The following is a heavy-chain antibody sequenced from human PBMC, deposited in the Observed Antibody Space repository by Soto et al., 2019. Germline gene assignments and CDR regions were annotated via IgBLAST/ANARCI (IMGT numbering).Heavy chain of an antibody. D-gene: IGHD4-17*01. Sequence: SVKVSCKASGGTFSSYAISWVRQAPGQGLEWMGGIIPIFGTANYAQKFQGRVTITADESTSTAYMELSSLRSEDTAVYYCARDFDYGGNGSWFDPWGQGTLVTAPQ. V-gene: IGHV1-69*13. J-gene: IGHJ5*02. CDR3: ARDFDYGGNGSWFDP. CDR2: IIPIFGTA. CDR1: GGTFSSYA.